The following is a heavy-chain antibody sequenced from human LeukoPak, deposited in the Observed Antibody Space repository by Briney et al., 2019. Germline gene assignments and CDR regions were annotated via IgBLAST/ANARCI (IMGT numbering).Heavy chain of an antibody. J-gene: IGHJ4*02. CDR2: INAGNGNT. Sequence: ASVKVSCKASGYTFTSYAMHWVRQAPGRRLEWMGWINAGNGNTKYSQKFQGRVTITRDTSASTAYMELSSLRSEDTAVYYCAREEVDETITMVRGVISQYFDYWGQGTLVTVSS. CDR3: AREEVDETITMVRGVISQYFDY. V-gene: IGHV1-3*01. CDR1: GYTFTSYA. D-gene: IGHD3-10*01.